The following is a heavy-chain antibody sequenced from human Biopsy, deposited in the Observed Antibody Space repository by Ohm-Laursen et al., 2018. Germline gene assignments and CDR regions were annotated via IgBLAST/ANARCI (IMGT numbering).Heavy chain of an antibody. Sequence: PSETLSLTCIVSGVSISSYFWSWIRQPLGKGLEWIGYVSYSGNTKYNPSLKSRVIISADTSKNQFSLKLSSVTAADTAMYYCAAYYYDSSGYFYAFHYWGQGTLVTVSS. V-gene: IGHV4-59*08. D-gene: IGHD3-22*01. CDR3: AAYYYDSSGYFYAFHY. CDR1: GVSISSYF. J-gene: IGHJ4*02. CDR2: VSYSGNT.